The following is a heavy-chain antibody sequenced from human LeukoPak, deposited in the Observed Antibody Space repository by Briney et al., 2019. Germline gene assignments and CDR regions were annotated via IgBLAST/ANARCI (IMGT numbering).Heavy chain of an antibody. V-gene: IGHV4-34*01. CDR1: GGSFSDYY. Sequence: SETLSLTCAVYGGSFSDYYWRWIRQPPGKGLEWIGEINHSGSTNYNPSLKSRVTISVDTSKNQFSLKLSSVTAADTAVYYCARRTRSGYYDTVYWGQGTLVTVSS. D-gene: IGHD3-22*01. J-gene: IGHJ4*02. CDR2: INHSGST. CDR3: ARRTRSGYYDTVY.